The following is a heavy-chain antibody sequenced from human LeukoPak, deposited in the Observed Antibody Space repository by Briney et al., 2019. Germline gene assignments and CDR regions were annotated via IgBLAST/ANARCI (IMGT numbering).Heavy chain of an antibody. CDR2: IYYSGST. Sequence: PSETLSLSCAVSGYSISSGYYWGWIRQHPGKGLEWIGYIYYSGSTYYNPSLKSRVTISVDTSKSQFSLKLSSVTAADTAVYYCARYSGSPTYYFDYWGQGTLVTVSS. CDR3: ARYSGSPTYYFDY. V-gene: IGHV4-31*11. CDR1: GYSISSGYY. D-gene: IGHD3-10*01. J-gene: IGHJ4*02.